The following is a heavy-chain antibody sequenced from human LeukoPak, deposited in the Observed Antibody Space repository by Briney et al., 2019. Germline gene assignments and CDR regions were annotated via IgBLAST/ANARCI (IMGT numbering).Heavy chain of an antibody. D-gene: IGHD6-19*01. V-gene: IGHV3-23*01. CDR2: ISGSCGST. CDR1: GFTFSSYA. Sequence: GGSLRLSCAASGFTFSSYAMSWVRQAPGKGLEWVSAISGSCGSTYYADSVKGRFTISRDNSKNTLYLQMNSLRAEDTAVYYCAKGEQWLVLPYFDYWGQGTLVTVSS. J-gene: IGHJ4*02. CDR3: AKGEQWLVLPYFDY.